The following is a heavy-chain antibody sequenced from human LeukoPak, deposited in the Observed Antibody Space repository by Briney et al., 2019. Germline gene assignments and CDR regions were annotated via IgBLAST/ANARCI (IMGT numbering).Heavy chain of an antibody. CDR2: ISAYNGKT. D-gene: IGHD3-22*01. CDR3: ARSYYYDSSGYYPPDY. CDR1: GYIFTNYG. V-gene: IGHV1-18*01. Sequence: ASVKVSCKASGYIFTNYGITWVRQAPGQGLEWMGWISAYNGKTHYAQGLQGRVTMTTDTSTSTAYMELRSLRSDDTAVYYCARSYYYDSSGYYPPDYWGQGALVTVSS. J-gene: IGHJ4*02.